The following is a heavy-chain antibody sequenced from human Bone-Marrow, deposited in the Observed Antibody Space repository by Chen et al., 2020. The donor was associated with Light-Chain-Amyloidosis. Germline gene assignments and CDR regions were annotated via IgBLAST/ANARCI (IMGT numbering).Heavy chain of an antibody. CDR1: GGSISSYY. CDR3: ARSYDSSGYLAYYFDY. Sequence: QVQLQESGPGLLKPSETLFLTCTVSGGSISSYYWSWIRQHAGKGLEWIARIYTSGSTNYNPSLKSRVTMSVDTSKNQFSLKLSSVTAADTAVYYCARSYDSSGYLAYYFDYWGQGTLVTVSS. D-gene: IGHD3-22*01. CDR2: IYTSGST. J-gene: IGHJ4*02. V-gene: IGHV4-4*07.